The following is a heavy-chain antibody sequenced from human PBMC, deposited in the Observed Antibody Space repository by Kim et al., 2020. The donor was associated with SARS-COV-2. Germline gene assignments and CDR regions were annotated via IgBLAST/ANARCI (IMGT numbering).Heavy chain of an antibody. Sequence: GGSLRLSCAASGFTFSSYAMHWVRQAPGKGLEWVAVISYDGSNKYYADSVKGRFTISRDNSENTLYVQMNSLRAEDTAVYYCARARYSSLLDYWGQGTLVTVSS. V-gene: IGHV3-30-3*01. CDR1: GFTFSSYA. CDR2: ISYDGSNK. J-gene: IGHJ4*02. D-gene: IGHD6-13*01. CDR3: ARARYSSLLDY.